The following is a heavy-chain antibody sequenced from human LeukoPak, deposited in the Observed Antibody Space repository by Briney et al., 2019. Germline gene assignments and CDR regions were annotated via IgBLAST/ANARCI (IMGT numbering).Heavy chain of an antibody. CDR2: INSDGSST. D-gene: IGHD6-19*01. CDR1: GFTFSSYW. V-gene: IGHV3-74*01. Sequence: PGGSLRLSCAASGFTFSSYWMHWVRQAPGKGLVWVSRINSDGSSTSYADSVKGRFTISGDNAKNTLYLQMNSLRAEDTAVYYCAREMLAAVAAQSWGQGTLVTVSS. J-gene: IGHJ5*02. CDR3: AREMLAAVAAQS.